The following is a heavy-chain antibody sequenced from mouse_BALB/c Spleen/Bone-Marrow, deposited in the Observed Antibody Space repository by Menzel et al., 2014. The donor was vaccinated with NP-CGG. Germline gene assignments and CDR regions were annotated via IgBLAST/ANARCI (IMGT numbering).Heavy chain of an antibody. CDR2: ISSGSSTI. CDR1: GFTFSRSG. V-gene: IGHV5-17*02. Sequence: EVKLEESGGGLVQPGGSRKLSCAASGFTFSRSGMHWVRQASEKGLEWVAYISSGSSTIYYADTMKGRFTISRDNPKNTLFLQMTSLRSEDTAMYYCARARSTMITTGAMDYWGQGTSVTVSS. CDR3: ARARSTMITTGAMDY. D-gene: IGHD2-4*01. J-gene: IGHJ4*01.